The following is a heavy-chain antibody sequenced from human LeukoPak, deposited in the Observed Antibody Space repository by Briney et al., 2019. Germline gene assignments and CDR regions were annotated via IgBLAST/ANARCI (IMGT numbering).Heavy chain of an antibody. CDR3: ARGSSGWSVDY. V-gene: IGHV3-30-3*01. Sequence: PGRSLRLSCAAPGFTFSSYAMHWVRQAPGKGLEWVAVISYDGSNKYYADSVKGRFTISRDNSKNTLYLQMNSLRTEDTAVYYCARGSSGWSVDYWGQGTLVTVSS. J-gene: IGHJ4*02. D-gene: IGHD6-19*01. CDR2: ISYDGSNK. CDR1: GFTFSSYA.